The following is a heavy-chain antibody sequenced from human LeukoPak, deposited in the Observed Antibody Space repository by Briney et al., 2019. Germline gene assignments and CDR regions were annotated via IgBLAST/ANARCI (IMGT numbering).Heavy chain of an antibody. D-gene: IGHD2-2*01. CDR3: ARCPQPVRVYYFDY. CDR2: IYYSGNT. J-gene: IGHJ4*02. CDR1: GGSVSSSSDY. Sequence: PSETLSLTCTVSGGSVSSSSDYWGWVRQPPGKGLEWIASIYYSGNTYHNPSLKSRVTISVDTSKNQFSLKLSSVTAADTAVYYCARCPQPVRVYYFDYWGQGTLVTVSS. V-gene: IGHV4-39*01.